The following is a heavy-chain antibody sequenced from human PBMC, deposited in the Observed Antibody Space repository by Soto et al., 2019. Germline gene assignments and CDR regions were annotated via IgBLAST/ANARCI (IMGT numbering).Heavy chain of an antibody. J-gene: IGHJ4*02. CDR2: INPNSGGT. V-gene: IGHV1-2*04. CDR3: ARGESPYYYDSSGYLAY. D-gene: IGHD3-22*01. Sequence: ASVKVSCKASGCTFTGYYMHWVRQAPGQGLEWMGWINPNSGGTNYAQKFQGWVTMTRDTSISTAYMELSRLRSDDTAVYYCARGESPYYYDSSGYLAYWGQGTLVSASS. CDR1: GCTFTGYY.